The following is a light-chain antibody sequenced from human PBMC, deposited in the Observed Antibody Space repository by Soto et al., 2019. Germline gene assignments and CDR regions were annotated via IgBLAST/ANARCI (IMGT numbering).Light chain of an antibody. J-gene: IGLJ2*01. CDR1: SSDVGGYNY. CDR2: EVS. CDR3: RSYAGSKKGV. V-gene: IGLV2-8*01. Sequence: QSVLTQPPSASGSPGQSVTISCTGTSSDVGGYNYVSWYQQHPGKAPKLMIYEVSKRPSGVPDRFSGSKSGNTASLTVSGLQAEDEADYYCRSYAGSKKGVFGGGTKLTVL.